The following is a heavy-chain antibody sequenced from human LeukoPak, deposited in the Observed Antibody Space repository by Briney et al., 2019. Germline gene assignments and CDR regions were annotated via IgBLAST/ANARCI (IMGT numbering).Heavy chain of an antibody. D-gene: IGHD5-18*01. CDR2: INPNSGGT. Sequence: GASVKVSCKASGYTFTGYYMHWVRQVPGQGLEWMGRINPNSGGTNYAQKFQGRVTMTRDTSISTAYMELSRLRSDDTAVYYCARFVDTAMDAFDIWGQGTMVTVSS. CDR1: GYTFTGYY. CDR3: ARFVDTAMDAFDI. J-gene: IGHJ3*02. V-gene: IGHV1-2*06.